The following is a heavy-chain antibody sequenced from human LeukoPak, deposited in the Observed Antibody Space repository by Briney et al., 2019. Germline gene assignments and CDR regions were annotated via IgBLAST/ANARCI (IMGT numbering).Heavy chain of an antibody. D-gene: IGHD3-10*01. J-gene: IGHJ4*02. CDR2: ISAYNGNT. V-gene: IGHV1-18*01. CDR3: AVSASRVLLWFGESIGDYFDY. CDR1: GYTFTSYG. Sequence: ASVKVPCKASGYTFTSYGISWVRQAPGQGLEWMGWISAYNGNTNYAQKLQGRVTMTTDTSTSTAYMELRSLRSDDTAVYYCAVSASRVLLWFGESIGDYFDYWGQGTLVTVSS.